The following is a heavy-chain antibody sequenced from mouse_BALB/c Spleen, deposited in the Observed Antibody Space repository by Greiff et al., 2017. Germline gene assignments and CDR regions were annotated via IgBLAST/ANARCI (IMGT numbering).Heavy chain of an antibody. J-gene: IGHJ2*01. D-gene: IGHD2-1*01. CDR3: ARNGNYVGYYFDY. V-gene: IGHV5-17*02. Sequence: EVKLMESGGGLVQPGGSRKLSCAASGFTFSSFGMHWVRQAPEKGLEWVAYISSGSSTIYYADTVKGRFTISRDNPKNTLFLQMTSLRSEDTAMYYCARNGNYVGYYFDYWGQGTTLTVSS. CDR2: ISSGSSTI. CDR1: GFTFSSFG.